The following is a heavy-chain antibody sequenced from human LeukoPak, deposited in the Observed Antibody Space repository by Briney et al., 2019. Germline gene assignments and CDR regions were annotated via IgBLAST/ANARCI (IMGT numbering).Heavy chain of an antibody. CDR2: INSYSGNT. J-gene: IGHJ3*02. D-gene: IGHD3-10*01. Sequence: GASVKVSCKASGYSFPGYGLTWVRQAPGQGLEWMGWINSYSGNTNYAQKFQGRVTITTDESTSTAYMELSSLGSEDTAVYYCARAASPFGELSRAPYDAFDIWGQGTMVTVSS. CDR3: ARAASPFGELSRAPYDAFDI. CDR1: GYSFPGYG. V-gene: IGHV1-18*01.